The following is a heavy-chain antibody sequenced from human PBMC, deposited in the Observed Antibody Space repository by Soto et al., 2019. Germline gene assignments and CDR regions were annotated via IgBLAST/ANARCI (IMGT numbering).Heavy chain of an antibody. CDR2: IIPVFGTA. D-gene: IGHD6-13*01. Sequence: QVQLVQSGAEVKKAGSSVKVSCKVSGGTFSSYFINWVRQAPGQGLEWVGGIIPVFGTASYAEKVQGRVTNTADESTSTAYMALSRLRSDDTAVYYCARETPSAAAAYYYYGLDVWGQGTTVTVPS. CDR3: ARETPSAAAAYYYYGLDV. V-gene: IGHV1-69*01. CDR1: GGTFSSYF. J-gene: IGHJ6*02.